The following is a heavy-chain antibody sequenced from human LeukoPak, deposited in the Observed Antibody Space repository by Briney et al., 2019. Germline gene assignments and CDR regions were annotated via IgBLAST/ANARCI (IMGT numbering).Heavy chain of an antibody. D-gene: IGHD4-17*01. V-gene: IGHV4-59*08. Sequence: GSLRLSCAASGFTFSHAWMSWIRQPPGKGLEWIGNIYHSGSTHYNPSLKSRVTISVDTSKNQFSLKLSSVTAADTAVYYCARLPGGDYVDYWGQGTLVTVSS. CDR3: ARLPGGDYVDY. CDR2: IYHSGST. CDR1: GFTFSHAW. J-gene: IGHJ4*02.